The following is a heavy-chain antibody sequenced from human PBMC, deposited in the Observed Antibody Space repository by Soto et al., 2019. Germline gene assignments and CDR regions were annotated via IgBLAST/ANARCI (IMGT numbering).Heavy chain of an antibody. V-gene: IGHV2-5*02. CDR2: IYRDDDK. D-gene: IGHD1-26*01. CDR3: AHTVARGAYWETFNY. CDR1: GFSLTTNGVG. J-gene: IGHJ4*02. Sequence: QITLKESGPTLEKPTQTLTLTCTVSGFSLTTNGVGVGWFRQPPGKALEWLALIYRDDDKRYRPSLKSRVTITKDNTKNQVVLTMTNMDPVDTATYYCAHTVARGAYWETFNYWGQGTLVTVSS.